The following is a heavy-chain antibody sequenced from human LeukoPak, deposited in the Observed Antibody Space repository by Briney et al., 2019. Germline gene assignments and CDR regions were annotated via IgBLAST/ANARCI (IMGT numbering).Heavy chain of an antibody. CDR1: GFTFSSSA. CDR3: ARDSSDIRSLIAH. D-gene: IGHD2-15*01. V-gene: IGHV3-23*03. J-gene: IGHJ1*01. CDR2: IYSGGST. Sequence: PGGSLRLSCAASGFTFSSSAMSWVRQAPGKGLEWVSVIYSGGSTYYADSVKGRFTISRDNSKNTLYLQMNSLRAEDTAVYYCARDSSDIRSLIAHWGQGTLVTVSS.